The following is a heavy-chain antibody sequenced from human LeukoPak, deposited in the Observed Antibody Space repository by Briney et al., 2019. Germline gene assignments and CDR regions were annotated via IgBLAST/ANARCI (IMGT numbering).Heavy chain of an antibody. V-gene: IGHV1-18*01. CDR1: GYTFTNYG. CDR3: ASGGGWDSGWAKGYYYGMDV. D-gene: IGHD6-19*01. Sequence: ASVKVSCKASGYTFTNYGISWVRQAPGQGLEWMGWISAYNGNTNYAQKLQGRVTMTTDTSTSTAYMELRSLRSDDTAVYYCASGGGWDSGWAKGYYYGMDVWGQGTTVTVSS. J-gene: IGHJ6*02. CDR2: ISAYNGNT.